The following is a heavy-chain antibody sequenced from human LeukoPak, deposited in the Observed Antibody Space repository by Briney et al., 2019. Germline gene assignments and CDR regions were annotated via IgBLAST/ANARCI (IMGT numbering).Heavy chain of an antibody. CDR3: ARGRYFDWLSSSYYYYGMDV. Sequence: SVKVSCKASGGTFSSYAISWVRQAPGQGLEWMGWMSPNSGNTGYAQKFQGRVTITADESTSTAYMELSSLRSEDTAVYYCARGRYFDWLSSSYYYYGMDVWGQGTTVTVSS. V-gene: IGHV1-69*13. D-gene: IGHD3-9*01. J-gene: IGHJ6*02. CDR2: MSPNSGNT. CDR1: GGTFSSYA.